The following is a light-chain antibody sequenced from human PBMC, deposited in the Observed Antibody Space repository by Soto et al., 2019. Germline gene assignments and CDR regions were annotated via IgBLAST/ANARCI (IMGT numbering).Light chain of an antibody. Sequence: EIVLTQSPGTLSLSPGERVTLSCRASQSVTNSYLAWYQQKPGQAPRLLIYAASTRATGIPDRFSGSGSGTDFTLTISRLEPEDFAVYYCQQYGRSPGLLTFGPGTKVDIK. CDR1: QSVTNSY. CDR2: AAS. J-gene: IGKJ3*01. V-gene: IGKV3-20*01. CDR3: QQYGRSPGLLT.